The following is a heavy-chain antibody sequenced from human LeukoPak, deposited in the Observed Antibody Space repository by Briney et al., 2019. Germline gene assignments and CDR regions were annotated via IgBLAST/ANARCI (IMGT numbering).Heavy chain of an antibody. CDR3: ARLLADNWFDP. Sequence: PSETLSLTCTVSGCSISSYYWSWIRQPPGKGLEWIGYIYYGGSTNYNPSLKNLGTISLETSKKQISLKVRSVTAADTAIYYCARLLADNWFDPWGQGTLVTVSS. J-gene: IGHJ5*02. V-gene: IGHV4-59*08. CDR1: GCSISSYY. CDR2: IYYGGST. D-gene: IGHD6-13*01.